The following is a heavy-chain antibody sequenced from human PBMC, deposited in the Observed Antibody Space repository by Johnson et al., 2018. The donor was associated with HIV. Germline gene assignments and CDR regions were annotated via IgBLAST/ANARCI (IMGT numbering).Heavy chain of an antibody. D-gene: IGHD5-18*01. CDR1: GFTFSGYA. V-gene: IGHV3-30*04. CDR2: ISYDGSNK. Sequence: QEKLVESGGGVVQPGRSLRLSCAASGFTFSGYAMHWVRQAPGKGLEWVAVISYDGSNKYYADSVKGRFTISRDNSKNTLYLQMNSLKTEDTAVYYCTTYTAMVTMYVEIKGGAFDIWGQGTMVTVSS. J-gene: IGHJ3*02. CDR3: TTYTAMVTMYVEIKGGAFDI.